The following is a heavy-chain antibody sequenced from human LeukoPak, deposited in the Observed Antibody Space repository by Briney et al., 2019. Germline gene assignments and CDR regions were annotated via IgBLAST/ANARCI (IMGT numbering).Heavy chain of an antibody. CDR3: ASRTPYSSGWFYFDC. D-gene: IGHD6-19*01. CDR2: ISSSGGST. CDR1: GFTFSSYA. V-gene: IGHV3-23*01. Sequence: GGSLRLSCAASGFTFSSYAMSWVRQAPGKGLEWVSAISSSGGSTYYADSVKGRFTISRDNSKNTLYLQMNSLRAEDTAVYYCASRTPYSSGWFYFDCWGQGTRVTVSS. J-gene: IGHJ4*02.